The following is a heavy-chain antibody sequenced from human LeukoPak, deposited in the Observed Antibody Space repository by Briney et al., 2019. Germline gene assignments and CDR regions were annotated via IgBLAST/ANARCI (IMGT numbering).Heavy chain of an antibody. D-gene: IGHD3-10*01. V-gene: IGHV3-23*01. CDR1: GFTFSSYA. CDR2: ISGSGGST. Sequence: PGGSLRFSCAASGFTFSSYAMSWVRQAPGKGLEWVSAISGSGGSTYYADSVKGRFTISRDNSKNTLYLQMNSLRAEDTAVYYCAKGSYYGSGSYYTDFDYWGQGTLVTVSS. CDR3: AKGSYYGSGSYYTDFDY. J-gene: IGHJ4*02.